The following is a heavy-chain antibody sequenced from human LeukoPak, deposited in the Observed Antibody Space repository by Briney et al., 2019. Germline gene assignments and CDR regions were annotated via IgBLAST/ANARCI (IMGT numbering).Heavy chain of an antibody. Sequence: SETLSLTCAVHGGSFSGYYWSWIRQPPGKGLEWIGEIKHSGSTNYNPSLKSRVTISVDTSKNQFSLKLSSVTAADTAVYYCARERDSSSWYWFDPWGQGTLVTVSS. V-gene: IGHV4-34*01. D-gene: IGHD6-13*01. CDR2: IKHSGST. CDR1: GGSFSGYY. J-gene: IGHJ5*02. CDR3: ARERDSSSWYWFDP.